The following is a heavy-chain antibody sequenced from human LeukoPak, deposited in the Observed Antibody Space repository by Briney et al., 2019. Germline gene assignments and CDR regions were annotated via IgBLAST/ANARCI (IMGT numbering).Heavy chain of an antibody. CDR1: GFTFSSYW. J-gene: IGHJ5*02. D-gene: IGHD3-10*01. V-gene: IGHV3-7*03. CDR2: IKQDGSEK. Sequence: PGGSLRLSCAASGFTFSSYWMSWVRQAPGKGLERVANIKQDGSEKYYVDSVKGRFTISRDNAKNSLYLQMNSLRAEDTAVYYCARENTLWFGELLNWFDPWGQGTLVTVSS. CDR3: ARENTLWFGELLNWFDP.